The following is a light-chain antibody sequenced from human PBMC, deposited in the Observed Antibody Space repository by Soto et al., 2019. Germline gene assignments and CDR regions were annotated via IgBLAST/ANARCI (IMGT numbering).Light chain of an antibody. V-gene: IGKV1-27*01. CDR1: QGIGDY. CDR3: QNYKSVPRT. CDR2: GAS. J-gene: IGKJ1*01. Sequence: DIQMTQSPSSLSASIGDRVTITCRASQGIGDYLAWYQQRPGQVPKLLIYGASSLQSGVPSRFRGSGSGTDFTLTISSLQPEDVATYYCQNYKSVPRTFGQGAKGEL.